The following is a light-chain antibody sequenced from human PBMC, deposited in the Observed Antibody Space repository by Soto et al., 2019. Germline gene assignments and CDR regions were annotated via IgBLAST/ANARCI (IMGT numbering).Light chain of an antibody. CDR2: AAS. J-gene: IGKJ1*01. V-gene: IGKV1-39*01. Sequence: DIQMTQSPSSLSASVGDRVTITCRASQSISSYLSWYQQKPGKAPKLLIYAASSFQSGVPSRFSGSGSGTDFTLTISSLQPEDFATHYCQQTYSTPAWTSGQGTKVEIK. CDR1: QSISSY. CDR3: QQTYSTPAWT.